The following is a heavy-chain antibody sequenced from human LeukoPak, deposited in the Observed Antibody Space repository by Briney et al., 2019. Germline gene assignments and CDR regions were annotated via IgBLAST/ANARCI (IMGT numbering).Heavy chain of an antibody. CDR3: ARDPAPASTFDY. Sequence: ASVKVSCKASGYTFTGYYMHWVRQAPGQGLEWMGRINPNSGGTNYAQKFQGRVTMTRDTSISTAYMELSRLRSDDTAVYYCARDPAPASTFDYWGRGTLVTVSS. CDR1: GYTFTGYY. CDR2: INPNSGGT. V-gene: IGHV1-2*06. D-gene: IGHD2-2*01. J-gene: IGHJ4*02.